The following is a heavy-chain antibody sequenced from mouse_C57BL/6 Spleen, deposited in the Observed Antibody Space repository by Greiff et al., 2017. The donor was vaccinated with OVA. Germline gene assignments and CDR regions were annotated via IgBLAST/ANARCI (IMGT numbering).Heavy chain of an antibody. CDR2: IHPNSGST. D-gene: IGHD2-3*01. CDR1: GYTFTSYW. Sequence: VQLQQPGAELVKPGASVKLSCKASGYTFTSYWMHWVKQRPGQGLEWIGMIHPNSGSTNYNEKFKSKATLTVDKSSSTAYMQLSSLTSEDSAVYYCARKDDGYYYFDYWGQGTTLTVSS. V-gene: IGHV1-64*01. J-gene: IGHJ2*01. CDR3: ARKDDGYYYFDY.